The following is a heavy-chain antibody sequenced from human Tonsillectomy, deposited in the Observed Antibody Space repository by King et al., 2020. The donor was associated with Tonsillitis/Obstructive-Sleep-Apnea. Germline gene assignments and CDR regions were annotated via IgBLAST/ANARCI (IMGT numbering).Heavy chain of an antibody. Sequence: QLQESGPGLVKPSETLSLTCTVSGGSISSYSWSWLRQPPGKGLEWIGYMYYSGSTNYNPSLKSRVTISVDTSKNQFSLKLSSVTAADTAVYYCARDMVLEAGGDAFDIWGQGTMVTVSS. J-gene: IGHJ3*02. CDR2: MYYSGST. V-gene: IGHV4-59*01. D-gene: IGHD2-8*01. CDR1: GGSISSYS. CDR3: ARDMVLEAGGDAFDI.